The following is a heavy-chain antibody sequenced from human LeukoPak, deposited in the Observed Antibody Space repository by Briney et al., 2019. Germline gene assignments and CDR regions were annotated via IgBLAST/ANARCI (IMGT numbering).Heavy chain of an antibody. CDR3: ARDGSYKLDY. D-gene: IGHD1-26*01. CDR2: IKSDGTA. J-gene: IGHJ4*02. CDR1: GLTFSGAW. V-gene: IGHV3-74*01. Sequence: PGGSLRLSCAPSGLTFSGAWMHWVRQTPGKGLVWISRIKSDGTATYADSVRGRFTISRDNAKNTLYLQMNNLRADDTGIYYCARDGSYKLDYWGQGALVTVSS.